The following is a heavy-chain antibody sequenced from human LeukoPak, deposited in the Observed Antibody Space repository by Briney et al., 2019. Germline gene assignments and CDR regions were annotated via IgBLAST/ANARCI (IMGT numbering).Heavy chain of an antibody. V-gene: IGHV7-4-1*02. CDR1: GYTFTSYA. J-gene: IGHJ3*02. D-gene: IGHD3-10*01. CDR3: ARGGVLLWFGEVTPDAFDI. CDR2: INTNTGNP. Sequence: GASVKVSCKASGYTFTSYAMNWVRQAPGQGLEWMGWINTNTGNPTYAQGFTGRFVFSLDTSVSTAYLQISSLKAADTAVYYCARGGVLLWFGEVTPDAFDIWGQGTMVTVSS.